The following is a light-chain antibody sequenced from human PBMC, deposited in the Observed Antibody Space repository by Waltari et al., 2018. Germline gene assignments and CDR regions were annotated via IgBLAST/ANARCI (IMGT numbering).Light chain of an antibody. CDR3: QQYDISPLT. CDR1: QTVRTTY. CDR2: GPS. J-gene: IGKJ4*01. Sequence: EIVLTQSPGTLSLSPGERATLSCRASQTVRTTYLAWYQQKPVQAPTLLIYGPSSRATGIPDRFSGSGSGTDFSLTISSLEPEDFAVYYCQQYDISPLTFGGGTKVEIK. V-gene: IGKV3-20*01.